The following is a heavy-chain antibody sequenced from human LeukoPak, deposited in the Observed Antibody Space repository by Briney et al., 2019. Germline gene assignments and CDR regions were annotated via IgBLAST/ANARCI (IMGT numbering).Heavy chain of an antibody. V-gene: IGHV3-30*02. J-gene: IGHJ4*02. CDR2: IRYHGSDK. Sequence: GGSLRLSCAASGFTFSSCSMHWVRQAPGKGLEWVAFIRYHGSDKYYADSVKGRFTISRDNSENMVYLQMNSLRAEDTAVYYCARDLSDSSSSIVYYFDYWGQGTLVTVSS. D-gene: IGHD6-6*01. CDR3: ARDLSDSSSSIVYYFDY. CDR1: GFTFSSCS.